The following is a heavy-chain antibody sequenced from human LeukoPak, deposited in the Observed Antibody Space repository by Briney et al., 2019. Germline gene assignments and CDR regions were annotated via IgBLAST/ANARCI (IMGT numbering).Heavy chain of an antibody. D-gene: IGHD2-2*02. J-gene: IGHJ4*02. V-gene: IGHV1-69*04. Sequence: GASVKVSCKASGGTFSSYSISWVRQAPGQGLEWMGRIIPILGISNYAQNFQGRVTITADNPPSTAYMELSSLGSEDTAVYYCARGYCRGTYCYNDFDHWGQGTLVTVSS. CDR3: ARGYCRGTYCYNDFDH. CDR2: IIPILGIS. CDR1: GGTFSSYS.